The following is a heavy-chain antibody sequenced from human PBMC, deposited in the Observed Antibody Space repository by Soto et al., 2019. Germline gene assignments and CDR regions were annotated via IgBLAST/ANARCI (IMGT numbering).Heavy chain of an antibody. Sequence: QVQLQQCGAGLLKPSETLSLTCAVSGWSFIYYQWSWIRQPPGKGLERIGEINHRGSTNYNPSLQSRATISIDTSSRLFSLKLGSVSAAGTAVYYCARRPDGFDIWSQGTMVTVSS. CDR2: INHRGST. CDR3: ARRPDGFDI. CDR1: GWSFIYYQ. J-gene: IGHJ3*02. V-gene: IGHV4-34*01.